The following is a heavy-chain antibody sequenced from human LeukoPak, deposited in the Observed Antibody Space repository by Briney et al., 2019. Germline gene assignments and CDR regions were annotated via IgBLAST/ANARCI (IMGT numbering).Heavy chain of an antibody. CDR1: GGSISSSSYY. Sequence: SETLSLTCTVSGGSISSSSYYWGWIRQPPGKGLEWIGSIYYSGSTYYNPSLKSRVTISVDTSKNQFSLKLSSVTAADTAVYFCARAGGRDGYIDFDYWGQGTLVTVSA. D-gene: IGHD5-24*01. J-gene: IGHJ4*02. CDR3: ARAGGRDGYIDFDY. V-gene: IGHV4-39*07. CDR2: IYYSGST.